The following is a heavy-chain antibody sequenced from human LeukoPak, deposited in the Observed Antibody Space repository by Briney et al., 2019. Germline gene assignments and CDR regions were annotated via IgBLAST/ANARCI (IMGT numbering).Heavy chain of an antibody. J-gene: IGHJ4*02. CDR3: GTRSMGTQWLDFDY. V-gene: IGHV3-30*04. Sequence: PGRSLRLSCAASGFTFSSYAMHWVRQAPGKGLEWVAVISYDGSNKYYADSVKGRFTISRDNSKNTLYLQMNSLRAEDTAVYYCGTRSMGTQWLDFDYWGQGTLVTVSS. CDR2: ISYDGSNK. D-gene: IGHD6-19*01. CDR1: GFTFSSYA.